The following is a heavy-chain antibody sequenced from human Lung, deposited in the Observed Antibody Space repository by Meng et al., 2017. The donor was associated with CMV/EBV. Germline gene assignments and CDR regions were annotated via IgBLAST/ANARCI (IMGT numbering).Heavy chain of an antibody. CDR2: VYSGGDSA. Sequence: SCAASGFTFSDVAMNWVRQAPGRGLEWVSIVYSGGDSAYYANSVKGRFTMSRDNSKNTVYLQMNSLRAEDTAVYYCAKDRGSAWSFDYWGQGTLVTVSS. D-gene: IGHD6-19*01. V-gene: IGHV3-23*03. J-gene: IGHJ4*02. CDR3: AKDRGSAWSFDY. CDR1: GFTFSDVA.